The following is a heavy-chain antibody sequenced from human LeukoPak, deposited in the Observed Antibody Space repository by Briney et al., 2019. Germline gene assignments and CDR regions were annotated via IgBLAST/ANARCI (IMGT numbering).Heavy chain of an antibody. CDR1: GFPFRNYT. Sequence: GESLRLSCAASGFPFRNYTMTWVRQAPGKGLEWVSLVTGSGGHTYYADSVKGRFTISRDNSNNTLYLQMNSLRAEDTAVYYCAKLTTSWGQGTLVTVSS. CDR2: VTGSGGHT. V-gene: IGHV3-23*01. J-gene: IGHJ4*02. D-gene: IGHD4-11*01. CDR3: AKLTTS.